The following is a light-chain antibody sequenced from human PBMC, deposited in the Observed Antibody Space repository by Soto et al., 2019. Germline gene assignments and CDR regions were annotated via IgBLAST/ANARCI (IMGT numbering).Light chain of an antibody. V-gene: IGLV2-18*02. CDR2: EVS. J-gene: IGLJ1*01. CDR3: SSYKSSSTYV. CDR1: SSDVGSYNR. Sequence: QSALTQPPSVSGSPGQSVTISCTGTSSDVGSYNRVSWYQQPPGTAPKLMIYEVSNRPSGVPDRFSGSKSGNTASQTISGLQAEDEADYYCSSYKSSSTYVFGTGTKPPS.